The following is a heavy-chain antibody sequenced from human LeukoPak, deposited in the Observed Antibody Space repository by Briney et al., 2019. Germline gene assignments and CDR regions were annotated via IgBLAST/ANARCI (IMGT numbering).Heavy chain of an antibody. V-gene: IGHV4-31*03. J-gene: IGHJ4*02. D-gene: IGHD3-3*01. Sequence: SETLSLTCTVSGGSISNDGYYWTWIRQLPGKGLEWIGYIYYSGSTYYNPSLKSRLTISVDTSKNQFSLKLSSVTAADTAVYYCARGVGFWSGYYSDYWGQGTLVTVSS. CDR2: IYYSGST. CDR3: ARGVGFWSGYYSDY. CDR1: GGSISNDGYY.